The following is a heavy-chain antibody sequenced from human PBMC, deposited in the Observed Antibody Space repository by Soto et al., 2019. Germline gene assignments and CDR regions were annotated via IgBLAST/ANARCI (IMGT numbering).Heavy chain of an antibody. CDR1: GGTFSSYA. V-gene: IGHV1-69*01. D-gene: IGHD5-12*01. CDR3: ARTSTPQRVVRWGGYDGGPAFEI. CDR2: IIPIFGTA. J-gene: IGHJ3*02. Sequence: QVQLVQSGAEVKKPGSSVKVSCKASGGTFSSYAISWVRQAPGQGLEWMGGIIPIFGTANYAQKFQGRVTITADESTSTAYMELSSLRSEDTAVYYCARTSTPQRVVRWGGYDGGPAFEIWGQGTMVTVSS.